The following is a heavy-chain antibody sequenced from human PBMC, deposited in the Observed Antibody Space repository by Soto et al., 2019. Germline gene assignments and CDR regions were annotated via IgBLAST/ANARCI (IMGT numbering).Heavy chain of an antibody. CDR3: ARHLNIRDSYGRVSPDYYYGMDV. J-gene: IGHJ6*02. CDR1: GYSFTSYW. V-gene: IGHV5-51*01. Sequence: PGESLKISCKGSGYSFTSYWIGWVRQMPGKGLEWMGIIYPGDSDTRYSPSFQGQVTISADKSISTAYLQWSSLKASDTAMYYCARHLNIRDSYGRVSPDYYYGMDVWGQGTTVTVAS. CDR2: IYPGDSDT. D-gene: IGHD5-18*01.